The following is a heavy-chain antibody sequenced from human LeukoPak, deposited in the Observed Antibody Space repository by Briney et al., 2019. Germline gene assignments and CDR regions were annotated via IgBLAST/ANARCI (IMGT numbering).Heavy chain of an antibody. CDR1: GYTFTGYY. Sequence: ASVKVSCKASGYTFTGYYMHCVRQAPGQGLEWMGWINPNSGGTNYAQKFQGRVTMTRDTSISTAYMELSRLRSDDTAVYYCARGAVTTFWFDPWGQGTLVTVSS. V-gene: IGHV1-2*02. CDR3: ARGAVTTFWFDP. J-gene: IGHJ5*02. CDR2: INPNSGGT. D-gene: IGHD4-11*01.